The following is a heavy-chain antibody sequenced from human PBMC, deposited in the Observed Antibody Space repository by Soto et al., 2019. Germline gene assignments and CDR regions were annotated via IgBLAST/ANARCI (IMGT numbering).Heavy chain of an antibody. J-gene: IGHJ6*02. CDR2: IYYSGTT. Sequence: PSETLSLTCTVSGGSVRNSTFYWGWVRQSPGKGLEWIGSIYYSGTTYYNLSLKSPVTMSVDTSKNQFSLRLSAVTAADTAVYYCVRHGSHGGAVAGTTYYYYYGMDVWGQGTTVTVSS. D-gene: IGHD6-19*01. CDR3: VRHGSHGGAVAGTTYYYYYGMDV. CDR1: GGSVRNSTFY. V-gene: IGHV4-39*01.